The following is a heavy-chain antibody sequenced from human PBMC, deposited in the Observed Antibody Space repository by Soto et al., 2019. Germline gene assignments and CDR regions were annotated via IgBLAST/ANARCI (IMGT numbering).Heavy chain of an antibody. CDR3: ATHTRVATIGDDAFDI. J-gene: IGHJ3*02. CDR1: GGTFSSYA. D-gene: IGHD5-12*01. V-gene: IGHV1-69*12. Sequence: QVQLVQSGAEVKKPGSSVKVSCTASGGTFSSYAISWVRQAPGQGLEWMGGIIPIFGTANYAQKFQGRVTITADESTSTAYMELSSLRSEDTAVYYCATHTRVATIGDDAFDIWGQGTMVTVSS. CDR2: IIPIFGTA.